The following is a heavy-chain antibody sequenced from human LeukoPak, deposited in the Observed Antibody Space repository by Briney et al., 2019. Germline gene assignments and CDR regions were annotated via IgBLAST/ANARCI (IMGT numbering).Heavy chain of an antibody. CDR1: GFTFSSYA. CDR3: ATPGSHYDSSGYYSLAI. V-gene: IGHV3-53*01. D-gene: IGHD3-22*01. Sequence: GGSLRLSCAASGFTFSSYAMSWVRQAPGKGLEWVSVIYSGGSTYYADSVKGRFTISRDNSKNTLYLQMNSLRAEDTAVYYCATPGSHYDSSGYYSLAIWGQGTLVTVSS. J-gene: IGHJ4*02. CDR2: IYSGGST.